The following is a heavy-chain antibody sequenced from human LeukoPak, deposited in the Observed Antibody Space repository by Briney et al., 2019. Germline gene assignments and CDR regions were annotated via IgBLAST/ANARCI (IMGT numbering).Heavy chain of an antibody. J-gene: IGHJ4*02. CDR2: ISAYNGNT. Sequence: ASVKVSCKASGYSFTSYGISWVRQAPGQGLEWMGWISAYNGNTNYAQKLQGRVTMTTDTPTSTAYMELSRLLSGDTAVYYCARGKTMVYCGGDCYRFDNWGQGTLVTVSS. CDR1: GYSFTSYG. V-gene: IGHV1-18*01. D-gene: IGHD2-21*02. CDR3: ARGKTMVYCGGDCYRFDN.